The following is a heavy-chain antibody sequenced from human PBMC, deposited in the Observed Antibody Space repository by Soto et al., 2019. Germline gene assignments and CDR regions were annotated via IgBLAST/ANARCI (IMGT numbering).Heavy chain of an antibody. CDR2: ISAYNGNT. J-gene: IGHJ6*02. CDR3: ARSLSGDVSRYYGMAV. V-gene: IGHV1-18*01. CDR1: GYTFTSYG. Sequence: GASVKVSCKASGYTFTSYGISWVRQAPGQGLEWMGWISAYNGNTNYAQKLQGRVTMTTDTSTSTAYMELRSLRSDDTAVYYCARSLSGDVSRYYGMAVWGQGTTVTVSS. D-gene: IGHD7-27*01.